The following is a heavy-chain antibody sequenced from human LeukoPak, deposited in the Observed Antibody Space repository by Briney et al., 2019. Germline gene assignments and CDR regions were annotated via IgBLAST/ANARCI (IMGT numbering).Heavy chain of an antibody. J-gene: IGHJ4*02. CDR3: ARIFIGSNYYFDY. V-gene: IGHV4-59*01. CDR1: GGSISNSN. Sequence: SETLSLTCIVSGGSISNSNWSWIGQPPGKGLNYFGYIYYSGSTNYNPSLKSRVTISLDTSKNQFSLKLSSVTAADTAVYYCARIFIGSNYYFDYWGQGTLVTVSS. D-gene: IGHD3-3*01. CDR2: IYYSGST.